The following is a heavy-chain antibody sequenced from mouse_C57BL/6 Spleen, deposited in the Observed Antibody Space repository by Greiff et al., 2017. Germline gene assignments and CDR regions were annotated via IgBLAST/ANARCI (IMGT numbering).Heavy chain of an antibody. CDR2: IYPGSGST. CDR3: ARGDVDDGGSYYYGVDY. D-gene: IGHD1-1*01. CDR1: GYTFTSYW. V-gene: IGHV1-55*01. J-gene: IGHJ4*01. Sequence: VQLQQPGAELVKPGASVKMSCKASGYTFTSYWITWVKQRPGQGLEWIGDIYPGSGSTNYNEKFKSQATLTVDTSSSTAYMQLSSLTSEDSAVYYCARGDVDDGGSYYYGVDYLAKGTSVTVSS.